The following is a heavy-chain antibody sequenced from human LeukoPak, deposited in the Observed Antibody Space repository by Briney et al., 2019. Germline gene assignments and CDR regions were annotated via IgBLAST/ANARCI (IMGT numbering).Heavy chain of an antibody. Sequence: WASVKVSCKASGGTFSSYAISWVRQAPGQGLEWMGRIIPILGIANYAQKFQGRVTITADKSTSTAYMELSSLRSEDTAVYYCARGRHYGDYEYHNWFDPWGQGTLVTVSS. V-gene: IGHV1-69*04. CDR3: ARGRHYGDYEYHNWFDP. J-gene: IGHJ5*02. CDR2: IIPILGIA. D-gene: IGHD4-17*01. CDR1: GGTFSSYA.